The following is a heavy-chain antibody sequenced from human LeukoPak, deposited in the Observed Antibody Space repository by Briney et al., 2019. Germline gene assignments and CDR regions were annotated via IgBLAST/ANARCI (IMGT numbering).Heavy chain of an antibody. CDR2: MQSGGST. D-gene: IGHD3-16*01. Sequence: GGSLRPSCAASGITVSSKYMSWVRQAPGKGLEWVSVMQSGGSTYYADSVKGRFTISRDNSKNTLYLQMTSLRVEDTAVYYCARDGGAGWYFDLWGRGTLVTVSS. CDR1: GITVSSKY. J-gene: IGHJ2*01. V-gene: IGHV3-53*01. CDR3: ARDGGAGWYFDL.